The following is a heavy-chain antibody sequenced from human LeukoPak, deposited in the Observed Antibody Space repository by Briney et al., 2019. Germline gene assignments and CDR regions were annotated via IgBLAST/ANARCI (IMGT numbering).Heavy chain of an antibody. Sequence: GGSLRLSCAASGFTFSSYAMSWVRQAPVKGLEWVSGISGSGGSTYYADSVKGRFTISRDNSKNTLYLQMNSLRAEDTAVYYCAKDSGGFGELGYFDYWGQGTLVTVSS. CDR3: AKDSGGFGELGYFDY. J-gene: IGHJ4*02. D-gene: IGHD3-10*01. CDR1: GFTFSSYA. CDR2: ISGSGGST. V-gene: IGHV3-23*01.